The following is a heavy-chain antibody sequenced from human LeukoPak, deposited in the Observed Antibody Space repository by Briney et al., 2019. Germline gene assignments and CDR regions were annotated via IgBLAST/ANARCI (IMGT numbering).Heavy chain of an antibody. CDR2: IYPGDSDT. V-gene: IGHV5-51*01. CDR1: GYSFTSYW. CDR3: ARGSGSYHTAYMN. J-gene: IGHJ4*02. D-gene: IGHD1-26*01. Sequence: GESLKISRKGSGYSFTSYWIGWVRQMPGKGLEWMGTIYPGDSDTRYSPSFQGQVTISADKSLSTAYLQWSSLKASDTAMYYCARGSGSYHTAYMNWGQGSPVTVSS.